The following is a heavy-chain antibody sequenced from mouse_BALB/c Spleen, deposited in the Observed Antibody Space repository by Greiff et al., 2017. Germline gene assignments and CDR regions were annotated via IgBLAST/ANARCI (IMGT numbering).Heavy chain of an antibody. CDR3: ARPMIYYDYDWCAY. J-gene: IGHJ3*01. CDR2: ILPGSGST. Sequence: QVQLQQSGAELMKPGASVKISCKATGYTFSSYWIEWVKQRPGHGLEWIGEILPGSGSTNYNEKFKGKATFTADTSSNTAYMQLSSLTSEDSAVYYCARPMIYYDYDWCAYWGQGTLVTVSA. V-gene: IGHV1-9*01. CDR1: GYTFSSYW. D-gene: IGHD2-4*01.